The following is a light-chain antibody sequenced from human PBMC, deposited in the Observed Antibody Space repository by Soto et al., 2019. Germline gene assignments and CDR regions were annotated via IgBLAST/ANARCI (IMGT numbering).Light chain of an antibody. CDR3: SSYTSSSTLLYV. CDR2: DVS. V-gene: IGLV2-14*01. J-gene: IGLJ1*01. CDR1: SSDVGGYNY. Sequence: QSALTQPASVSGSPGQSITISCTGTSSDVGGYNYVSWYQQHPGKAPKLMIYDVSNRPSGVSNRFSGSKSGNTASLTISGLQAEDEADYYYSSYTSSSTLLYVFGTGTKLTVL.